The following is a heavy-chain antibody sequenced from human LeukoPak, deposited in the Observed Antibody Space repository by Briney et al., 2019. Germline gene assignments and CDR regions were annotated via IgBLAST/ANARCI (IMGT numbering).Heavy chain of an antibody. Sequence: PGGSLRLSCAASGFTFSSYSMNWVRQAPGKGLEWVSYISSSSSTIYYADSVKGRFTISRDNAKNSLYLQMNSLRAEDTAVYYCARDLWDYTVTNENYFDYWGQGTLVTVSS. V-gene: IGHV3-48*01. J-gene: IGHJ4*02. CDR3: ARDLWDYTVTNENYFDY. CDR2: ISSSSSTI. D-gene: IGHD4-17*01. CDR1: GFTFSSYS.